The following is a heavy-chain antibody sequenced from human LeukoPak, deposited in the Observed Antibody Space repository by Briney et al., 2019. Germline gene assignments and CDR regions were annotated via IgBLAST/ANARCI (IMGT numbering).Heavy chain of an antibody. J-gene: IGHJ4*02. D-gene: IGHD3-10*01. V-gene: IGHV3-23*01. Sequence: GGSLRLSCAASGFTFSTYGMSWVRQAPGKGLQWVSTIPSGGGTYYADSVKGRFTISRDSAKNSLYLQMNSLRAEDTAVYYCARDNRGLGEAFDYWGQGTLVTVSS. CDR1: GFTFSTYG. CDR3: ARDNRGLGEAFDY. CDR2: IPSGGGT.